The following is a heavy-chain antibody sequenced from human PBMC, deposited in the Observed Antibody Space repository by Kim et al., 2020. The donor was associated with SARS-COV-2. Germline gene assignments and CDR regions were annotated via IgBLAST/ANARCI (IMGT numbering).Heavy chain of an antibody. V-gene: IGHV4-4*07. CDR3: VKQAFDVPDV. Sequence: SETLSLTCSVSSDYISDNEWSWIRQPAGKGLEWIGRITLTGGTAYNPSLQSRVTMSVDRSQTQFSLTLNFVTAADTAVYYCVKQAFDVPDVWGPGILVTVSS. CDR2: ITLTGGT. J-gene: IGHJ4*02. CDR1: SDYISDNE.